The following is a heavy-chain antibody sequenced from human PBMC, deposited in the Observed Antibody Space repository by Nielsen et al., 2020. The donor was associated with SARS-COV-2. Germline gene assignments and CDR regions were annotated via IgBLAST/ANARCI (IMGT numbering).Heavy chain of an antibody. Sequence: GGSLRLSCAASGFTFSSYWMHWVRQAPGEGLGWVSRISSDGTSTTYADSVKGRFTISRDNAKNTLYLQMNSLRAEDTALYHCARGYCSSTSCYLYYYGMDVWGQGTTVTVSS. V-gene: IGHV3-74*01. CDR2: ISSDGTST. CDR1: GFTFSSYW. CDR3: ARGYCSSTSCYLYYYGMDV. J-gene: IGHJ6*02. D-gene: IGHD2-2*01.